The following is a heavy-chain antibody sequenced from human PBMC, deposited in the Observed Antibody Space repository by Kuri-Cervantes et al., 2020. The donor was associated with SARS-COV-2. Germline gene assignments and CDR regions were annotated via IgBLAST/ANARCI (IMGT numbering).Heavy chain of an antibody. CDR2: IYYTGST. CDR1: GGSISSYY. Sequence: ESLKISCTVSGGSISSYYWGWIRQPPGKGLEWIGSIYYTGSTYYNPSLKSRVTISLDTSKNQFSLKLSSVTAADTAVFYCVRKIGDSYGSDIALQSFYFDSWGLGTLVTVSS. D-gene: IGHD3-10*01. CDR3: VRKIGDSYGSDIALQSFYFDS. V-gene: IGHV4-39*07. J-gene: IGHJ4*02.